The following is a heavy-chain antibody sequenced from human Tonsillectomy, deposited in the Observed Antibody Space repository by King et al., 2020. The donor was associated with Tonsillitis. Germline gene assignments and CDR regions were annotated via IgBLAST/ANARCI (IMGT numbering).Heavy chain of an antibody. CDR2: ISSYGGSA. D-gene: IGHD3-3*01. CDR3: AKDVVLEWLLLFDQ. J-gene: IGHJ4*02. Sequence: VQLVESGGGLVQPGGSLRLSCAASGFTFRNYGMNWVRQAPGKGLEWVSGISSYGGSANYAESVKGRFTLSRDNSKNTLYLQMNSLRADDTAIYYCAKDVVLEWLLLFDQWGQGTLVTVSS. V-gene: IGHV3-23*04. CDR1: GFTFRNYG.